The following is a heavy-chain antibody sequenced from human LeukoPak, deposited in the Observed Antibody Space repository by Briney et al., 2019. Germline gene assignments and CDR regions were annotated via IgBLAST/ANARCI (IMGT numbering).Heavy chain of an antibody. D-gene: IGHD3-10*01. CDR2: IDWDDDK. CDR3: ARLYIYYGSEDY. CDR1: GFSLSTRGMC. V-gene: IGHV2-70*11. Sequence: SGPTLVNPTQTLTLTCTFSGFSLSTRGMCVSWIRQPPGKALEWLARIDWDDDKYYSTSLKTRLTISKDTSKNQVVLTMTNMDPVDTATYYCARLYIYYGSEDYWGQGTLVTVSS. J-gene: IGHJ4*02.